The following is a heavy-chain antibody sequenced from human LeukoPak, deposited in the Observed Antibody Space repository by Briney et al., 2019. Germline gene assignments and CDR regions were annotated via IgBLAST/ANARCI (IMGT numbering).Heavy chain of an antibody. V-gene: IGHV1-46*01. J-gene: IGHJ4*02. CDR1: GYTFTSYY. CDR2: INPSGGST. Sequence: GASVKVSCKASGYTFTSYYMHWVRQAPGQGLEWMGIINPSGGSTSYAQKSQGRVTMTRDTSTSTVYMELSSLRSEDTAVYYCARGARRVDIVVVPAAINEPGFDYWGQGTLVTVSS. CDR3: ARGARRVDIVVVPAAINEPGFDY. D-gene: IGHD2-2*02.